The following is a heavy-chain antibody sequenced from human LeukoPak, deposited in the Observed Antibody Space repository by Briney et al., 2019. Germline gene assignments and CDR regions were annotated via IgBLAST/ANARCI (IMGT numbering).Heavy chain of an antibody. CDR1: GYTFTGYY. J-gene: IGHJ6*03. D-gene: IGHD1-1*01. CDR2: INPNSGGT. V-gene: IGHV1-2*02. CDR3: ARIGTTGTTLQNYYYYYYMDV. Sequence: ASVKVSCKASGYTFTGYYMHWVRQAPGQGLEWMGWINPNSGGTNYAQKFQGRVTMTRDTSISTAYMELSRLRSDDTAVYYCARIGTTGTTLQNYYYYYYMDVWGKGTTVTVSS.